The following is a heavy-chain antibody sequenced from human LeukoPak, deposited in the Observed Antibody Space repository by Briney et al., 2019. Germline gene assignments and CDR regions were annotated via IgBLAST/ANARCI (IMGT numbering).Heavy chain of an antibody. J-gene: IGHJ4*02. D-gene: IGHD4-23*01. CDR2: VRNDGFDT. V-gene: IGHV3-30*02. CDR3: ARDRGKDYFGD. CDR1: GHTFTNHG. Sequence: GGSLRLSCVTSGHTFTNHGFHWLRQAAGKGLEWVAFVRNDGFDTYHSNSVKGRFSISRDDSRNTVYLQTNSLTAEDTALYYCARDRGKDYFGDWGQGTQVTVSS.